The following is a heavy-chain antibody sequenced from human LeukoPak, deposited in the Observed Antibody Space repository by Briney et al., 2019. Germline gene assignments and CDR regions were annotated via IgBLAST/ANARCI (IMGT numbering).Heavy chain of an antibody. J-gene: IGHJ4*02. Sequence: GGSLRLSCAASGFTFSSYWMNWARQAPGKGLEWVASINHNGNVNYYVDSVKGRFTISRDNAKNSLYLQMNSLGAEDTAVYYCAKSAVVRGTTGTFDYWGQGTLVTVSS. D-gene: IGHD3-10*01. CDR3: AKSAVVRGTTGTFDY. V-gene: IGHV3-7*03. CDR2: INHNGNVN. CDR1: GFTFSSYW.